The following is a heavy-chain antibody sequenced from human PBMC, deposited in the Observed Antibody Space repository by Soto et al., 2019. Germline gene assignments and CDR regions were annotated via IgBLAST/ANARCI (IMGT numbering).Heavy chain of an antibody. CDR1: GDSVSSNSAA. CDR3: ARDLISGWYSLQYYYYGMDV. CDR2: TYYRSKWYN. Sequence: SQTLSLTCAISGDSVSSNSAAWNWTRQSPSRGLEWLGRTYYRSKWYNDYAVSVKSRITINPDTSKNQFSLQLNSVTPEDTAVYYCARDLISGWYSLQYYYYGMDVWGQGTTVTVSS. D-gene: IGHD6-19*01. J-gene: IGHJ6*02. V-gene: IGHV6-1*01.